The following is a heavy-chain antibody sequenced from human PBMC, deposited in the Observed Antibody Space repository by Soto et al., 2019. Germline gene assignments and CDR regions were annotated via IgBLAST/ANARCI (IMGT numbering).Heavy chain of an antibody. J-gene: IGHJ4*02. CDR3: ARPGYCSGGSCYYFDP. CDR1: GGSISSSSYY. Sequence: SETLSLTCTVSGGSISSSSYYWGWIRQPPGKGLEWIGSIYYSGSTYYNPSLKSRVTISVDTSKNQFSLKLSSVTAADTAVYYCARPGYCSGGSCYYFDPWGQGTLVTVSS. CDR2: IYYSGST. D-gene: IGHD2-15*01. V-gene: IGHV4-39*01.